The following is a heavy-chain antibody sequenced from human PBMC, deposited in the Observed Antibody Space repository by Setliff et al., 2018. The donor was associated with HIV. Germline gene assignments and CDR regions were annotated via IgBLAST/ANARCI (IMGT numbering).Heavy chain of an antibody. J-gene: IGHJ3*01. CDR1: GGTFSNYA. Sequence: SVKVSCKASGGTFSNYAFSWVRQAPGQGLEWMGGIIPLFGTANYAQNFQGRVTITADASTSTAYMELGSLRSEDTAMYYCARDRHHYDSSGFDAFDLWGQGTMVTVSS. D-gene: IGHD3-22*01. CDR2: IIPLFGTA. CDR3: ARDRHHYDSSGFDAFDL. V-gene: IGHV1-69*13.